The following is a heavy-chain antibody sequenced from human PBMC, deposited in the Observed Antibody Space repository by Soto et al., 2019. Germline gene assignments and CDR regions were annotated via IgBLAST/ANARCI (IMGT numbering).Heavy chain of an antibody. CDR2: IKQDGSEK. Sequence: EVQLVESGGGLVQPGGSLRLSCAASGFTFSSYWMSWVRQAPGKGLEWVANIKQDGSEKYYVDSVKGRFTISRDNAKNSLYLQMNSLRAEDTAVHYCAREVSRSSSYAFDIWGQGTMVTVSS. CDR1: GFTFSSYW. V-gene: IGHV3-7*01. D-gene: IGHD6-6*01. CDR3: AREVSRSSSYAFDI. J-gene: IGHJ3*02.